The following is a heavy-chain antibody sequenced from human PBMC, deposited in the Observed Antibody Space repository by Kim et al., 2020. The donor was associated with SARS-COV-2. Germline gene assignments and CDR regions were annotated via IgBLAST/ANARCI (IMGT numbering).Heavy chain of an antibody. V-gene: IGHV5-51*01. CDR1: GYTFSNYW. J-gene: IGHJ3*01. CDR3: ARVLTRHYSSLDAFDV. D-gene: IGHD3-10*01. CDR2: IYPGDSDT. Sequence: GESLKISCKGSGYTFSNYWVAWVRQMPGKGLEWLGIIYPGDSDTRYSPSFQGQVTISADKSSSTAYLQWSSLKTSDTAIYYCARVLTRHYSSLDAFDVWGQGTPVTVSS.